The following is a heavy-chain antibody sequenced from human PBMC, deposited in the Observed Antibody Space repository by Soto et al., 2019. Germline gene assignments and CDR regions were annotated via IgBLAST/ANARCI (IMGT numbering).Heavy chain of an antibody. D-gene: IGHD2-2*01. J-gene: IGHJ4*02. CDR2: INQDGSEK. CDR1: GFIFSSHW. CDR3: ERDMQPAGIAFDY. Sequence: HPGGSLRLSCAASGFIFSSHWMSWVRQAPGKGLEWVANINQDGSEKHYLDSVKGRFTISRDNAKNSLYLQMNSLRAEDTAVYYCERDMQPAGIAFDYWGQGTLVTVPS. V-gene: IGHV3-7*01.